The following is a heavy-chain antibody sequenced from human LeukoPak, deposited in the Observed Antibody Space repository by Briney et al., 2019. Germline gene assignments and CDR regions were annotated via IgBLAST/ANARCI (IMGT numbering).Heavy chain of an antibody. Sequence: SETLSLTCSVSGDSITSRNWWTWVRQTPEKGLEWIGEIFHTGSTNYNPSVEGRVTISIDKSKNQSSLMLTSVTAADTALYYCARGMWFDTLFSAFDVWGQGTMVSVSS. CDR1: GDSITSRNW. CDR3: ARGMWFDTLFSAFDV. V-gene: IGHV4-4*02. CDR2: IFHTGST. J-gene: IGHJ3*01. D-gene: IGHD3-10*01.